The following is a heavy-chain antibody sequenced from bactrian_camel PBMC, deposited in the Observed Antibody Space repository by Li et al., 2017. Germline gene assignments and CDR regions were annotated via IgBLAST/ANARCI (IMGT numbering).Heavy chain of an antibody. CDR2: IYGDGSNS. CDR3: TTMSL. V-gene: IGHV3-2*01. J-gene: IGHJ4*01. Sequence: VQLVESGGGSVQAGGSLRLSCEISGVTYGLGCMAWFRQAPGKGLEWVSSIYGDGSNSYYADSVKGRFTISRDNAKNTLYLQLNSLKTEDTAVYYCTTMSLWGQGTQVTVS. CDR1: GVTYGLGC.